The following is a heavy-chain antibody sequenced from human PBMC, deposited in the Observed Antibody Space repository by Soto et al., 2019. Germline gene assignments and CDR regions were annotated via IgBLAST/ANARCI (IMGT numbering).Heavy chain of an antibody. J-gene: IGHJ5*02. CDR3: AGSISGDPWFDP. CDR2: VFHSGTT. V-gene: IGHV4-59*03. D-gene: IGHD2-21*01. Sequence: PSETLSLTCTVSGGSMTRFYWSWIRQPPGKGLEWIGYVFHSGTTNYNPSLKSRVIISVYTSKNQFSLRLTSVTAADTAVYYCAGSISGDPWFDPWGQGTLVTVSS. CDR1: GGSMTRFY.